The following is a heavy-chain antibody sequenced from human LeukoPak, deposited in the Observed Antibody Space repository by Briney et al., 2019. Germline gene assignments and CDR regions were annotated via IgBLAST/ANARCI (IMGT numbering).Heavy chain of an antibody. CDR2: ISGASSDNYI. D-gene: IGHD3-16*01. V-gene: IGHV3-21*01. Sequence: PGGSLRLSCVASGFSFGVYSMNWVRQAPGKGLEWVSTISGASSDNYIDYADSVKGRFTISRDNAKNSVFLEMNGLRDDGTAVYYCTREGGVGPWGQGTLVSVSS. CDR1: GFSFGVYS. J-gene: IGHJ5*02. CDR3: TREGGVGP.